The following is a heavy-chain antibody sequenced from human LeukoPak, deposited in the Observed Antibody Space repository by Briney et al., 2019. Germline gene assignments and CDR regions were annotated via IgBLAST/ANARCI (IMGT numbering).Heavy chain of an antibody. V-gene: IGHV4-59*01. CDR1: GGSISSYY. Sequence: SETLSLTCTVSGGSISSYYWSWIRQPPGKGLEWIGYIYYSGSTNYNPSLKSRVTISVDTSKNQFSLKLSSVTAADTAVYYCARDTFWSGYFDYWGQGILVTVSS. D-gene: IGHD3-3*01. J-gene: IGHJ4*02. CDR2: IYYSGST. CDR3: ARDTFWSGYFDY.